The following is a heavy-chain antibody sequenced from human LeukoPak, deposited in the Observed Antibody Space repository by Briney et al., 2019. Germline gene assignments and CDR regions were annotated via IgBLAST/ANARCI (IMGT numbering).Heavy chain of an antibody. D-gene: IGHD5-12*01. CDR1: GGSISSYY. V-gene: IGHV4-59*08. CDR3: ARHAESGSDRFDY. CDR2: ISYSGST. J-gene: IGHJ4*02. Sequence: SETLSLTCTVSGGSISSYYWGWIRQPPGKGLEWIGYISYSGSTNYNPSLKSRVTILVGMSKNQFSLKLSSVTAADTAVYYCARHAESGSDRFDYWGQGTLVTVSS.